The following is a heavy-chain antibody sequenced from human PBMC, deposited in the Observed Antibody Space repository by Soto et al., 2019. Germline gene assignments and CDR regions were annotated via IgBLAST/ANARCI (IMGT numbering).Heavy chain of an antibody. J-gene: IGHJ3*02. D-gene: IGHD2-15*01. CDR3: ARDLSGYCSGGSCYSLIYAFDN. Sequence: SQTLSLTCAISGDSVSSNSAAWNWIRQSPSRGLEWLGRTYYRSKWYNDYAVSVKSRITINPDTSKNQFSLLLNSVTPEDTAVYYCARDLSGYCSGGSCYSLIYAFDNWGQGTMVTVSS. CDR1: GDSVSSNSAA. CDR2: TYYRSKWYN. V-gene: IGHV6-1*01.